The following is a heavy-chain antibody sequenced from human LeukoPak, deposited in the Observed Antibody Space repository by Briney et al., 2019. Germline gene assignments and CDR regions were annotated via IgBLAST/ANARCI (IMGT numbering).Heavy chain of an antibody. CDR1: GGSISSYY. CDR3: ARDMLGGEMFDY. Sequence: PSETLSLTCTVSGGSISSYYWSWIRQPPGKGLEWIGYIYYSGSTNYNPSLKSRVTISVDTSKNQFSLKLSSVTAADTAVYYCARDMLGGEMFDYWGQGTLVTVSS. V-gene: IGHV4-59*01. CDR2: IYYSGST. D-gene: IGHD3-10*01. J-gene: IGHJ4*02.